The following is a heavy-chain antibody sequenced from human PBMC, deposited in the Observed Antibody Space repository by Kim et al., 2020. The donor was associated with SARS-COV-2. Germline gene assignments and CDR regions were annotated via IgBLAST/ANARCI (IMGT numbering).Heavy chain of an antibody. J-gene: IGHJ6*02. V-gene: IGHV3-30*07. CDR3: ARDRDGYSYGSSGMDV. Sequence: SVKCRFTISRDKSKNTVYRQMNGLRAEDTAVYYCARDRDGYSYGSSGMDVWGQGTTVTVSS. D-gene: IGHD5-18*01.